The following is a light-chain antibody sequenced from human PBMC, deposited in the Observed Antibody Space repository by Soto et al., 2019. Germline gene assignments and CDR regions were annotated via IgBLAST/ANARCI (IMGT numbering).Light chain of an antibody. J-gene: IGLJ1*01. Sequence: QSALTQSPSASATPGQRVTISCSGSNSNIGTNTVNWYQQPPGTAPRLLIYTNNQRPSGVPQRFSGSKTGTSASLAIGGLQSEDGADYYCAAWDDSLGAYVFGTGTKVTVL. CDR1: NSNIGTNT. CDR3: AAWDDSLGAYV. V-gene: IGLV1-44*01. CDR2: TNN.